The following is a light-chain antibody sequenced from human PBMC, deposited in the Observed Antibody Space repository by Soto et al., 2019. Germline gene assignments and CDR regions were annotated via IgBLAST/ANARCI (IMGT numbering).Light chain of an antibody. CDR1: QDISNY. J-gene: IGKJ2*01. V-gene: IGKV1-33*01. CDR3: QQYDNLPPGT. CDR2: DAS. Sequence: DIQMTQSPSSLSASVGDRVTITCQASQDISNYLNWYQQKPGKAPKLLIYDASNLETGVPSRFSGSGSGTDFTFTISSLQPEDIATYYCQQYDNLPPGTFGQGTKVGIK.